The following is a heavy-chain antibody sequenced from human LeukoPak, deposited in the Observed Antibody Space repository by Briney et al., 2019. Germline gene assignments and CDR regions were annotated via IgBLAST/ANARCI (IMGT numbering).Heavy chain of an antibody. V-gene: IGHV3-74*03. CDR3: VRGLGDY. Sequence: GWSLRLSCAASGFSLSSYWMHWVRQAPGKALVWVARIDIDGRIITHAESVKGRFTISRDNAKNTVYLQMNDMRDEDTATYYCVRGLGDYWGQGTLVTVSS. J-gene: IGHJ4*02. CDR1: GFSLSSYW. CDR2: IDIDGRII.